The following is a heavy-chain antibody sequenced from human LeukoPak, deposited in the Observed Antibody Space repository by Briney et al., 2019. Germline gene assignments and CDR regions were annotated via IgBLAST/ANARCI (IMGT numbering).Heavy chain of an antibody. CDR2: IYYSGST. Sequence: PSETLSPTCTVSGGSISSSSYYWGWIRQPPGKGLEWIGSIYYSGSTYYNPSLKSRVTISVDTSKNQFSLKLSSVTAADTAVYYCARGIKTMVRGVIIGYYYYYYYMDVWGKGTTVTVSS. V-gene: IGHV4-39*07. D-gene: IGHD3-10*01. CDR3: ARGIKTMVRGVIIGYYYYYYYMDV. CDR1: GGSISSSSYY. J-gene: IGHJ6*03.